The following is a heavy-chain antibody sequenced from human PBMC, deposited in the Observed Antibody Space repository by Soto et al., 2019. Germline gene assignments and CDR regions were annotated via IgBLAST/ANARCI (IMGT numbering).Heavy chain of an antibody. CDR3: ARLVFQRSRLFDY. CDR1: GYTFINYY. CDR2: INPSSGST. D-gene: IGHD2-8*01. Sequence: ASVKVSCKASGYTFINYYIHWVRQAPGQGLEWMGVINPSSGSTVYSQKFQGRVTITRDTSASTAYMELSSLRSEDTAVYYCARLVFQRSRLFDYWGQGTLVTVSS. J-gene: IGHJ4*02. V-gene: IGHV1-46*01.